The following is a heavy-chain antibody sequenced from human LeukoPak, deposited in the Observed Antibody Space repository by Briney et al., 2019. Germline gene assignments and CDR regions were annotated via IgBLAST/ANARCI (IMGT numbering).Heavy chain of an antibody. D-gene: IGHD5-18*01. Sequence: SVKVSCKASGGTFSSYAISWVRQAPGQGLEWMGGIIPIFGTANYAQKFQGRVTITTDESTSTAYMELSSLRSKDTAVYYCARGTAMDLYYYYMDVWGKGTTVTVSS. J-gene: IGHJ6*03. CDR2: IIPIFGTA. CDR1: GGTFSSYA. CDR3: ARGTAMDLYYYYMDV. V-gene: IGHV1-69*05.